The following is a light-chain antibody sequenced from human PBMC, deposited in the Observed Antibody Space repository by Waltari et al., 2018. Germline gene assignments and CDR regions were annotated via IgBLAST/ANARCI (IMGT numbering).Light chain of an antibody. Sequence: QSALTQPASVSGSPGQSITISCTGTSSDVGGYNLVSWYQQYPGKAPKLVIYDVSARPSGASDRFSGSKSGNTASLVISGLQPEDEADYYCSSYTATRHYVFGTGTKVTVL. V-gene: IGLV2-14*03. J-gene: IGLJ1*01. CDR1: SSDVGGYNL. CDR3: SSYTATRHYV. CDR2: DVS.